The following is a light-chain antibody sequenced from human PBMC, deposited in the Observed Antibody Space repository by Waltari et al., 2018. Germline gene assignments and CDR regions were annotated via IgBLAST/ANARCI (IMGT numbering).Light chain of an antibody. CDR2: AAS. V-gene: IGKV1-39*01. CDR1: QSISSY. CDR3: QQSYSTPPYT. J-gene: IGKJ2*01. Sequence: DIQMTQYPTSLSASVGERASIHCRASQSISSYLKWYQQKPGKAPKLLIYAASSLQSGVPSRFSGSGSGTDFTLTISSLQPEDFATYYCQQSYSTPPYTFGQGTKLEIK.